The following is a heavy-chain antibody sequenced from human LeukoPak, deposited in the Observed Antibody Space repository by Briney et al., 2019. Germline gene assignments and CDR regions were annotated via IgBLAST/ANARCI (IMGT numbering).Heavy chain of an antibody. V-gene: IGHV1-2*02. CDR1: GYTFTGYY. Sequence: ASVKGSCKASGYTFTGYYMHWVRQAPGQGLEWMGWINPNSGGTNYAQKFQGRVTMTRDTSISTAYMELSRLRSDDTAVYYCARDYYYGSGSYSGDAFDIWGQGTMVTVSS. J-gene: IGHJ3*02. D-gene: IGHD3-10*01. CDR2: INPNSGGT. CDR3: ARDYYYGSGSYSGDAFDI.